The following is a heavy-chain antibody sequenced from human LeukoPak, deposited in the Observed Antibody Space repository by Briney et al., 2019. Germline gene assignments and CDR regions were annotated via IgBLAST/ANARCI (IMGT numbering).Heavy chain of an antibody. CDR1: GFTFSSYE. D-gene: IGHD5-18*01. J-gene: IGHJ4*02. Sequence: PGGSLRLSCAASGFTFSSYEMNWVRQAPGKGLEWVSYISSSGSAIYYADSVKGRFTISRDNSKNTLYLQMNSLRAEDTAVYYCARDGAPSGYSYGHYFDYWGQGTLVTVSS. CDR2: ISSSGSAI. CDR3: ARDGAPSGYSYGHYFDY. V-gene: IGHV3-48*03.